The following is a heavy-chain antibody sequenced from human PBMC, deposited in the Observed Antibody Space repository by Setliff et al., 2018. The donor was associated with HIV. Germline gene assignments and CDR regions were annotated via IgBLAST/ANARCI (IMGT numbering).Heavy chain of an antibody. CDR3: ARARLQGIVPAVGPRDNCLDP. CDR1: GYSFINYG. D-gene: IGHD1-26*01. Sequence: VASVKVSCKASGYSFINYGISWVRQAPGQGPEWMGWISPYTGNTDYAPRLLGRVTMTTDTSTSTAYLELRSLTSDDTAVYYCARARLQGIVPAVGPRDNCLDPWGQGTRVTVSS. J-gene: IGHJ5*02. CDR2: ISPYTGNT. V-gene: IGHV1-18*01.